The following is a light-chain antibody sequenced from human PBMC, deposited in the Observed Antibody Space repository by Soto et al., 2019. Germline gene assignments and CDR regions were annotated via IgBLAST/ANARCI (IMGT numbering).Light chain of an antibody. CDR1: QSVSSNY. Sequence: EIVLTQSPGTLSLSPGERATLSCRASQSVSSNYLAWYQQKPGQAPRLLIYAASNRATGIPDRFSGSGSGTDFTFTISRLEPEDFAVYYCQQFGDSPTWTFGQGTKVDIK. CDR3: QQFGDSPTWT. V-gene: IGKV3-20*01. J-gene: IGKJ1*01. CDR2: AAS.